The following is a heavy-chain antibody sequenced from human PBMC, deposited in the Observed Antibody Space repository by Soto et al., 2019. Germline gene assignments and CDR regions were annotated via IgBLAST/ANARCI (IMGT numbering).Heavy chain of an antibody. D-gene: IGHD6-19*01. Sequence: QVQLVQSGAEVKKPGASVKVSCKASGYTFTSYGISWVRQAPGQGLEWMGWISAYNGNTNYAQKLQGRVTMTTDTSTSTAYREPRSLRADDTAVYYCAREYSSGWYTYDYYGMDVWGQGTTVTVSS. CDR3: AREYSSGWYTYDYYGMDV. CDR2: ISAYNGNT. J-gene: IGHJ6*02. V-gene: IGHV1-18*04. CDR1: GYTFTSYG.